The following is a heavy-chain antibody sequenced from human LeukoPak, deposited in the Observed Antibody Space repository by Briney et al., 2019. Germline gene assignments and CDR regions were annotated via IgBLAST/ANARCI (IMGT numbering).Heavy chain of an antibody. D-gene: IGHD3-16*01. J-gene: IGHJ4*02. V-gene: IGHV3-23*01. CDR2: ISGSGGST. Sequence: GGSLRLSCAASGFTFSSYAMSWVRQAPGKGLEWVSAISGSGGSTYYADSVKGRFTISRDNSKNTLYLQMNSPRAGDTAVYYCARGSFGGAVLHWGQGTLVTVSS. CDR3: ARGSFGGAVLH. CDR1: GFTFSSYA.